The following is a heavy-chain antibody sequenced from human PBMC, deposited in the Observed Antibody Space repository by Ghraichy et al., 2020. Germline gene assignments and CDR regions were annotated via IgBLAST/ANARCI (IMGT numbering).Heavy chain of an antibody. CDR3: ARVGDVFSGWYAYFFDY. CDR1: GFTFSDYA. CDR2: IDGSGGST. D-gene: IGHD6-19*01. Sequence: GGSLRLSCAGSGFTFSDYAMTWVRQAPGKGLGWVSGIDGSGGSTYYADSVKGRFTISRDNSKNTVYLQMHSLRAEDTAVYYCARVGDVFSGWYAYFFDYWGQGTLVTVSS. V-gene: IGHV3-23*01. J-gene: IGHJ4*02.